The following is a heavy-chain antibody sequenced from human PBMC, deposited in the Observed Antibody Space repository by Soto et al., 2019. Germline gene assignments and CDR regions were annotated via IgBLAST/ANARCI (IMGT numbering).Heavy chain of an antibody. Sequence: GGSLRLSCAASGFTFSDYYMSWIRQAPGKGLEWVSYISSSGSTLYYADSVKGRFTISRDNAKNSLYLQMNSLRAEDTAVYYCARDGRPDIVVVPAPRTNWFDPWGQGTLVTVSS. CDR2: ISSSGSTL. V-gene: IGHV3-11*01. CDR1: GFTFSDYY. CDR3: ARDGRPDIVVVPAPRTNWFDP. J-gene: IGHJ5*02. D-gene: IGHD2-2*01.